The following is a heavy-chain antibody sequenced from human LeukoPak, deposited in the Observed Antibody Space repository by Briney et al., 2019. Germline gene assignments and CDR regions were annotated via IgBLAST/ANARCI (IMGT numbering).Heavy chain of an antibody. CDR2: ISGSGGST. J-gene: IGHJ4*02. CDR1: GFTFSDYA. V-gene: IGHV3-23*01. CDR3: AKDTHLGRGSKLEY. Sequence: GGSLRLSCAASGFASGFTFSDYAMSWVRQAPGKGLEWVSAISGSGGSTYFAESVRGRFTISRDNSKDTLYLQMNSLSAEDTALYYCAKDTHLGRGSKLEYWGQGTLVTVSS. D-gene: IGHD1-26*01.